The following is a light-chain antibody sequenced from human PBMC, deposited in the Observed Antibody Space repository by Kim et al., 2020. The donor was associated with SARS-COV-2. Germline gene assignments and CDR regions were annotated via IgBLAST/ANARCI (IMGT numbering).Light chain of an antibody. V-gene: IGLV6-57*04. Sequence: KFMLTQPHSVSESPVKTVTISCTRSSGNIASNYMQWYQQRPGSAPTIVIYEDTQRPSGVPDRFSGSIDSSSNSASLTISGLKTEDEADYYCQSYDNTNQVFGGGTQLTVL. CDR2: EDT. CDR1: SGNIASNY. CDR3: QSYDNTNQV. J-gene: IGLJ3*02.